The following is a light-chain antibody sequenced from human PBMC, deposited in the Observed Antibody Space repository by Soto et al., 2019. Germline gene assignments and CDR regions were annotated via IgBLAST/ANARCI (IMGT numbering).Light chain of an antibody. CDR2: GAS. J-gene: IGKJ4*01. CDR1: QSVSSN. Sequence: EIVMTQSPATLSVSPGERATLSCRVSQSVSSNLAWYQQKPGQAPRLLIYGASTRATGIPARFSGSGSGTEFTLTISSLQSEDFAVYYCQQYNNWLPLTFGGGTKVEIK. CDR3: QQYNNWLPLT. V-gene: IGKV3D-15*01.